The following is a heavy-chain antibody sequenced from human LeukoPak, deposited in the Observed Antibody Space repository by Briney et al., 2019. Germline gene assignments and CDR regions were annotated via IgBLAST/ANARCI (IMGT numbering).Heavy chain of an antibody. CDR1: GFTFSNAW. CDR3: TTYYYDSSGQIYFGY. CDR2: IKRKNDGGTT. J-gene: IGHJ4*02. D-gene: IGHD3-22*01. Sequence: GGSLRLSCAASGFTFSNAWMNWVRQAPGKGLEWVGRIKRKNDGGTTDYAAPVKDRFTISRDDSKNTLYLQMNSLKTEDTAVYSCTTYYYDSSGQIYFGYWGQGTLVTVSS. V-gene: IGHV3-15*07.